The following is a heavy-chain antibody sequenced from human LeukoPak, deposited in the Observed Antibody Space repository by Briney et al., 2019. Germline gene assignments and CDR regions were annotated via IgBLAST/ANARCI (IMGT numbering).Heavy chain of an antibody. D-gene: IGHD3-22*01. V-gene: IGHV4-4*07. CDR1: GGSISSYY. CDR3: ARGMVGSSGYQYYFDY. J-gene: IGHJ4*02. CDR2: IYTSGST. Sequence: SETLSLTCTVSGGSISSYYWSWIRQPAGKGLEWIGRIYTSGSTNCNPSLKSRVTMSVDTSKNQFSLKLSSVTAADTAVYYCARGMVGSSGYQYYFDYWGQGTLVTVSS.